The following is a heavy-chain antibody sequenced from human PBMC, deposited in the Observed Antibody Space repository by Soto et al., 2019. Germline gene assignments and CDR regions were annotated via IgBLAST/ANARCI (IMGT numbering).Heavy chain of an antibody. Sequence: EVQLVESGGGLVQPGRSLRLSCAASGFTFSSYSMNWVRQAPGKGLEWVSYISSSSSTIYYADSVKGRFTISRDNAKNSLYLQMNSLRDEDTAVYYCARVFYSVAGTGGLDYWGQGTLVTVSS. CDR3: ARVFYSVAGTGGLDY. CDR2: ISSSSSTI. J-gene: IGHJ4*02. D-gene: IGHD6-19*01. V-gene: IGHV3-48*02. CDR1: GFTFSSYS.